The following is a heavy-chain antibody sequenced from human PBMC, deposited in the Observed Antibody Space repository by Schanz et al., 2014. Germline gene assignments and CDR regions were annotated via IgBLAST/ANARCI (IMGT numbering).Heavy chain of an antibody. J-gene: IGHJ4*02. V-gene: IGHV1-2*02. CDR2: INPNSGGT. D-gene: IGHD5-12*01. CDR3: ARARYTGYDCSGY. Sequence: QVQLVQSGAEVKKPGASVKVSCKSSGYTFTDYHIHWVRQAPGQGLEWMGWINPNSGGTNYAQKFQGRVTLTSDTSISTAFMELSGLTSDDTATYFCARARYTGYDCSGYWGQGTLLIVSS. CDR1: GYTFTDYH.